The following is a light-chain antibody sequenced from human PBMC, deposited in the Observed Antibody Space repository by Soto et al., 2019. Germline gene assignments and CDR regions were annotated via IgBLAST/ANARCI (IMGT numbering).Light chain of an antibody. Sequence: DIQMTQSPSTLSASVGDRVTITCRASQRISSWLAWYQQKAGKAPKLLIYDASSLKSGVPSRFSGSGSGTEFTLTISSLQPDDFATYYCQQYDSYSVWTFGQGTKVDIK. J-gene: IGKJ1*01. CDR2: DAS. CDR1: QRISSW. V-gene: IGKV1-5*01. CDR3: QQYDSYSVWT.